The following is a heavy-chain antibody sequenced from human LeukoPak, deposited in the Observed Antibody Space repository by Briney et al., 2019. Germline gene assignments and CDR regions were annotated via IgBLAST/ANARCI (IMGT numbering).Heavy chain of an antibody. Sequence: ASVKVSCKASGYTYTSYGISWVRQAPGQGLEWMGWISAYNGNTNYAQKLQGRVTMTTDTSTSTAYMELRSLRSDDTAVYYCARLQQWLQAQRAFDIWGQGTMFTVSS. J-gene: IGHJ3*02. V-gene: IGHV1-18*01. CDR3: ARLQQWLQAQRAFDI. CDR2: ISAYNGNT. CDR1: GYTYTSYG. D-gene: IGHD6-19*01.